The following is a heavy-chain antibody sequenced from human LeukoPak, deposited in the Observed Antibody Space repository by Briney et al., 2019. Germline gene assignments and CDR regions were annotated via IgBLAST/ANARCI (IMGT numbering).Heavy chain of an antibody. Sequence: SETLSPTCTVSGGSISSYYWSWIRQPPGKGLEWIGYIYYSGSTNYNPSLKSRVTLSVDTSKNQFSLKLSSVTAADTAVYYCARGPPPDFDYWGRGTLVTVSS. J-gene: IGHJ4*02. CDR1: GGSISSYY. V-gene: IGHV4-59*12. CDR3: ARGPPPDFDY. CDR2: IYYSGST.